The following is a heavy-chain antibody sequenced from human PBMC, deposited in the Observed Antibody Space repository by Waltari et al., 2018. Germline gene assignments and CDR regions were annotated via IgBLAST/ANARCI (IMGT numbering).Heavy chain of an antibody. D-gene: IGHD6-13*01. Sequence: VQLLESGGGLVQPGGSLRLSCAASGISLRKFGMSWVRQAPGKGLEGVAGISGSGVDTHYADSVKGRFIISRDKSKNTLYLQMNSLRVDDTAVYYCAKDWQQLEDLSPTPFDSWGQGTLVTVSS. V-gene: IGHV3-23*01. CDR1: GISLRKFG. CDR3: AKDWQQLEDLSPTPFDS. J-gene: IGHJ4*02. CDR2: ISGSGVDT.